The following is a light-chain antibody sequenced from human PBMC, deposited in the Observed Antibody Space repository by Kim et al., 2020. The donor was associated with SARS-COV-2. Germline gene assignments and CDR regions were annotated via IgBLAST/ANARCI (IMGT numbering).Light chain of an antibody. CDR2: DNN. J-gene: IGLJ2*01. Sequence: GQKVTISCSGSSSNIGNNYVSWYQQLPGTAPKLLIYDNNKQPSGIPDRFSGSKSGTSATLGITGLQTGDEADYYCGTWGSSLSAGVFGGGTQLTVL. V-gene: IGLV1-51*01. CDR3: GTWGSSLSAGV. CDR1: SSNIGNNY.